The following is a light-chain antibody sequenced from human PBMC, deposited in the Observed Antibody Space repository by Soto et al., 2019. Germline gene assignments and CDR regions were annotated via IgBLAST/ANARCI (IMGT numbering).Light chain of an antibody. V-gene: IGLV2-23*02. CDR3: SSYAGSTAVVV. CDR1: RSDVGSYNL. Sequence: QSALTQPASVSGSPGQSITIPCTGTRSDVGSYNLVSWYQQHPGQAPKLIIYEVTKRPSGVSFRLSGSKSGNTASLTISGLQAEDEAEYYCSSYAGSTAVVVFGGGPKVTVL. J-gene: IGLJ2*01. CDR2: EVT.